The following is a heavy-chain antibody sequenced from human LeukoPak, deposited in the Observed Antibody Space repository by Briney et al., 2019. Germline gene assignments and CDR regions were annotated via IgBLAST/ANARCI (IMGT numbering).Heavy chain of an antibody. J-gene: IGHJ4*02. CDR3: ARECCSGGSCYSGGY. D-gene: IGHD2-15*01. Sequence: GGSLRLSCAASGFTFSSYAMHWVRQAPGKGLEWVAVISYDGSNKYYADSVKGRFTISRDNSKNTLYLQMNSLRAEDTAVYYCARECCSGGSCYSGGYWGQGTLVTVSS. CDR1: GFTFSSYA. CDR2: ISYDGSNK. V-gene: IGHV3-30-3*01.